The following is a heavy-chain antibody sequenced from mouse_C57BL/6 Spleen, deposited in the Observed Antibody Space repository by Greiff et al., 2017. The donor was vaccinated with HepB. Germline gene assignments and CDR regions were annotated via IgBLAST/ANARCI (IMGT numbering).Heavy chain of an antibody. CDR2: IDPSDSYT. Sequence: VQLQQPGAELVRPGPSVKLSCKASGYTFTSYWMHWVKQRPGQGLEWIGVIDPSDSYTNYNQKFKGKATLTVDTSSSTAYMQLSSLTSEDSAVYYCARMVTTSSYYAMDYWGQGTSVTVSS. CDR3: ARMVTTSSYYAMDY. D-gene: IGHD2-2*01. CDR1: GYTFTSYW. V-gene: IGHV1-59*01. J-gene: IGHJ4*01.